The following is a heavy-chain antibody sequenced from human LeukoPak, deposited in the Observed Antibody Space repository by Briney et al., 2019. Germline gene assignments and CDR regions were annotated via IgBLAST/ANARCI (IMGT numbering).Heavy chain of an antibody. CDR3: ARGAPATSPGVDPDPQQPFDY. CDR1: GGSFSGYY. D-gene: IGHD6-25*01. CDR2: INHSGST. J-gene: IGHJ4*02. V-gene: IGHV4-34*01. Sequence: KPSETLSLTCAVYGGSFSGYYWSWIRQPPGKGLEWIGEINHSGSTNYNPSLKSRVTISVDTSKNQFPLKLSSVTAADTAVYYCARGAPATSPGVDPDPQQPFDYWGQGTLVTVSS.